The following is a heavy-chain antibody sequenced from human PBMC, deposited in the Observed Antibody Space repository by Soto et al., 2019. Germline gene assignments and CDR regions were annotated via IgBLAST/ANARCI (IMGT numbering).Heavy chain of an antibody. V-gene: IGHV4-31*03. CDR3: AGGGDS. J-gene: IGHJ4*02. Sequence: PSETLSLTCTVSGASVRSGGHYWSWIRQYPGQGLEWIGYIHNSESTSYNPPLESRVFISLDTSRNQFSLKLKSVTAADTAVYYCAGGGDSWSQGTLVTVSS. D-gene: IGHD3-10*01. CDR2: IHNSEST. CDR1: GASVRSGGHY.